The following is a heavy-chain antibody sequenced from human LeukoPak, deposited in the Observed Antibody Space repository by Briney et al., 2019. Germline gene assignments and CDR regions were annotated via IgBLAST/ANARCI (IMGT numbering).Heavy chain of an antibody. CDR2: ISYDGSNK. D-gene: IGHD6-13*01. CDR1: GFTFSSYA. V-gene: IGHV3-30*04. Sequence: GGSLRLSCAASGFTFSSYAMHWVRQAPGKGLEWVAVISYDGSNKYYADSVKGRFTISRDNSKNTLYLQMNSLRAEDTAVYYCAKDSNRYSSSWYSGSWGQGTLVTVSS. J-gene: IGHJ4*02. CDR3: AKDSNRYSSSWYSGS.